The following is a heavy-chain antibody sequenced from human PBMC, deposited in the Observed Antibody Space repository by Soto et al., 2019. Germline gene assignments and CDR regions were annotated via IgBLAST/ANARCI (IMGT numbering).Heavy chain of an antibody. CDR3: ANEPKIQLWLHYFDY. J-gene: IGHJ4*02. CDR2: ISHDGSNT. CDR1: GFTFSNYG. V-gene: IGHV3-30*18. Sequence: QVQLVQSGGNVVQPGRSLRLSCAASGFTFSNYGMHWVRQAPGKGLEWLAFISHDGSNTYYADSVKGRFTISRDNSKNTLYLQMNSLRAEDTAVFYCANEPKIQLWLHYFDYWGQGTLVTVSS. D-gene: IGHD5-18*01.